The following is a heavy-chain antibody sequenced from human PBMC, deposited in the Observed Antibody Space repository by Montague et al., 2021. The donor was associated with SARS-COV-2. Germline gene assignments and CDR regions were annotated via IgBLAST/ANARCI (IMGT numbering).Heavy chain of an antibody. Sequence: SETLSLTCTVSGGSISSNLFYWGWIRQTPGKALEWIGDISYTGSTYYNPSLKSRVTVAVDTSTNQFPLRLSSLTAADTAMYYCAGHVDPCGGNCRIWYFDLWGRGSLVTVSS. CDR2: ISYTGST. D-gene: IGHD4-23*01. CDR3: AGHVDPCGGNCRIWYFDL. CDR1: GGSISSNLFY. J-gene: IGHJ2*01. V-gene: IGHV4-39*01.